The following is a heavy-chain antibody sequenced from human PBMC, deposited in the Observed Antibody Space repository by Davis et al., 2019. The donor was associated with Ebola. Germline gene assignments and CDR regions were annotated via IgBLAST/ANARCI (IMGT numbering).Heavy chain of an antibody. Sequence: MPSETLSLTCTVSGGFISSYYWSWIRQPPGKGLEWIGYIYYSGSTNYNPSLKSRVTISVDTSKNQFSLKLSSVTAADTAVYYCARHAGYSSSWYLKYYYGMDVWGQGTTVTVSS. D-gene: IGHD6-13*01. V-gene: IGHV4-59*08. J-gene: IGHJ6*02. CDR3: ARHAGYSSSWYLKYYYGMDV. CDR2: IYYSGST. CDR1: GGFISSYY.